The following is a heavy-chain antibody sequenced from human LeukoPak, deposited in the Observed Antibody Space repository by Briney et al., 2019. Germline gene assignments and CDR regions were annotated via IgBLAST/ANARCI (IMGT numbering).Heavy chain of an antibody. V-gene: IGHV1-46*01. CDR2: INPSGGST. CDR3: ARDLYATGLFDY. Sequence: ASVRVSCKASGYTFTSYYMHWVRQAPGQGLEWMGIINPSGGSTSYAQKFQGRVTMTRDTSTSTVYMELSSLRSEDTAVYYCARDLYATGLFDYWGQGTLVTVSS. D-gene: IGHD1-14*01. CDR1: GYTFTSYY. J-gene: IGHJ4*02.